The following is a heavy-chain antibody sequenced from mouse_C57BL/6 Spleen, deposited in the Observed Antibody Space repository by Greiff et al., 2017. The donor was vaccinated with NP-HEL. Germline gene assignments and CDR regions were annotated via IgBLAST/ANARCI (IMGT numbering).Heavy chain of an antibody. CDR2: ISYDGSN. CDR3: AREGDYYGSSPYFDV. J-gene: IGHJ1*03. Sequence: EVQLQQSGPGLVKPSQSLSLTCSVTGYSITSGYYWNWIRQFPGNKLEWMGYISYDGSNNYNPSLKNRISITRDTSKNQFFLKLNSVTTEDTATYYCAREGDYYGSSPYFDVWGTGTTVTVSS. CDR1: GYSITSGYY. V-gene: IGHV3-6*01. D-gene: IGHD1-1*01.